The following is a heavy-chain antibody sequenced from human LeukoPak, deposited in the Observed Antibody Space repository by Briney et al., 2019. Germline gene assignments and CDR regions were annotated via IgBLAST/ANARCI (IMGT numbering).Heavy chain of an antibody. D-gene: IGHD3-10*01. V-gene: IGHV3-21*01. J-gene: IGHJ4*02. CDR3: ASDRGYDYGSGSFDY. Sequence: GRSLRLSRAPSGFTSSSYSMKWVRQAPEKGQWWVSSISSTSSYIYSADSVRGRFPISRDNAKNSLYLNRNSLRAEDTAVYYCASDRGYDYGSGSFDYWGQGTLVTVSS. CDR2: ISSTSSYI. CDR1: GFTSSSYS.